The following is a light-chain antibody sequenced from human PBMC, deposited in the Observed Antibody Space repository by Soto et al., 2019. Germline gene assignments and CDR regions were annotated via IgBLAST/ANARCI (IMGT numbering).Light chain of an antibody. Sequence: QSVLTQPPSVSGAPGQRVTISCTGSSSNIGAGYDVHWYQQLPGTAPKLLIYGNSNRPSGVPDRFSGSKSGTSASLAITGLQAEDEADYYCQFYDSSLSGNYVFGTGTKLTVL. J-gene: IGLJ1*01. CDR1: SSNIGAGYD. CDR3: QFYDSSLSGNYV. V-gene: IGLV1-40*01. CDR2: GNS.